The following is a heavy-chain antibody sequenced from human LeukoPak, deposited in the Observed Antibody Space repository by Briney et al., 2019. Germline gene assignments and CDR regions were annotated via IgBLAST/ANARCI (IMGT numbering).Heavy chain of an antibody. J-gene: IGHJ4*02. CDR1: GFTVSSNY. Sequence: GGSLRLSRAASGFTVSSNYMSWVRQAPGKGLEWVSVIYSGGSTYYADSVKGRFTISRDNSKNTLYLQMNSLRAEDTAVYYCARVYDFWSGYYLDYWGQGTLVTVSS. D-gene: IGHD3-3*01. V-gene: IGHV3-66*02. CDR3: ARVYDFWSGYYLDY. CDR2: IYSGGST.